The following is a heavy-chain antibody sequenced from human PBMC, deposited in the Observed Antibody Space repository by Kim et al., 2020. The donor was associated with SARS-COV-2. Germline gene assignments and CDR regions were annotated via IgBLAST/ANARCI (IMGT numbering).Heavy chain of an antibody. V-gene: IGHV3-30*02. CDR3: AKSRRYGYNPTGVFDY. J-gene: IGHJ4*02. D-gene: IGHD6-25*01. Sequence: SVKGRLPISRNNSKNTLYLQMNSRGAEDTAVYYCAKSRRYGYNPTGVFDYWGQGTLVTVSS.